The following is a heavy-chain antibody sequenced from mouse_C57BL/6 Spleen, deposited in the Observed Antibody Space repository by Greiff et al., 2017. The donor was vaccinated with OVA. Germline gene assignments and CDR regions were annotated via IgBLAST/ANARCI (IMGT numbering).Heavy chain of an antibody. CDR3: ARWSPKTGAMDY. CDR2: ISYSGST. J-gene: IGHJ4*01. CDR1: GYSITSGYD. Sequence: EVQLVESGPGMVKPSQSLSLTCTVTGYSITSGYDWHWIRHFPGNKLEWMGYISYSGSTNYNPSLKSRISITHDTSKNHFFLKLNSVTTEDTATYYCARWSPKTGAMDYWGQGTSVTVSS. D-gene: IGHD4-1*01. V-gene: IGHV3-1*01.